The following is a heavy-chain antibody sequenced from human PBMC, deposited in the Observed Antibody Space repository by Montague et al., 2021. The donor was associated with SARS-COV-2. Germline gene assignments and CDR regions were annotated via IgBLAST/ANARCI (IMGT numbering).Heavy chain of an antibody. CDR1: GESIDRDTYY. CDR3: ARPGSVSGWFYFDD. Sequence: SETLSLTCIVSGESIDRDTYYWGWIRQSPGKGLEWIGSLSSSGSTYYXXXLRSRVTISMDTSKDHFSLKVNSVTATDTAFYFCARPGSVSGWFYFDDWGQGTLVSVSS. V-gene: IGHV4-39*02. J-gene: IGHJ4*02. D-gene: IGHD6-19*01. CDR2: LSSSGST.